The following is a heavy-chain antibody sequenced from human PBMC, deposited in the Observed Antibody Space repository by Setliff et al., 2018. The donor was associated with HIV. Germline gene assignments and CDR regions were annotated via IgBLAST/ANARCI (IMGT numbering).Heavy chain of an antibody. V-gene: IGHV4-39*07. CDR2: IYYPGNT. D-gene: IGHD2-8*01. CDR3: ARVNDILLGYWVGYFDY. Sequence: PSETLSLTCTVSGGSIRSSSFYWGWVRQPPGKGLEWIGSIYYPGNTYYSPSLKSRVTISADTSKNQFSLKLSSVTAADTAVYYCARVNDILLGYWVGYFDYWGQGTLVTVSS. CDR1: GGSIRSSSFY. J-gene: IGHJ4*02.